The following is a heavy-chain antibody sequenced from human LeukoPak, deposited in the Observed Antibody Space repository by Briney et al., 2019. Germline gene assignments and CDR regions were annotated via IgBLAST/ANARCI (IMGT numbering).Heavy chain of an antibody. D-gene: IGHD1-26*01. CDR3: ARQSGSSLIVGSTTHFDP. J-gene: IGHJ5*02. CDR2: VYYGGST. Sequence: SETLSLTCTVSGYSISSGYYWGWIRQPPGKGLEWIGTVYYGGSTYYNPSLKSRVTISVDTSKNQFSLKLNSVTAADTAVYYCARQSGSSLIVGSTTHFDPWGQGTLVTVSS. V-gene: IGHV4-38-2*02. CDR1: GYSISSGYY.